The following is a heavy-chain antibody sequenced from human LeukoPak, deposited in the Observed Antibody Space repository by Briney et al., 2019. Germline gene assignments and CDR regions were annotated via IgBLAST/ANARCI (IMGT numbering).Heavy chain of an antibody. CDR3: ARGTGAYFYRMDV. CDR1: GFTFNNYG. CDR2: MWYDGGNK. V-gene: IGHV3-33*01. Sequence: GRSLRLSCAASGFTFNNYGMHWVRQAPGKGLEWVAIMWYDGGNKHYADSVKGRFTISRDNSKNTLYLQMNSLRAKDTAVYYCARGTGAYFYRMDVWGQGTTVTVSS. J-gene: IGHJ6*02. D-gene: IGHD7-27*01.